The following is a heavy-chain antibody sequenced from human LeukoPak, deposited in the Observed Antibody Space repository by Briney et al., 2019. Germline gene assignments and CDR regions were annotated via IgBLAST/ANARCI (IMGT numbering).Heavy chain of an antibody. D-gene: IGHD3-22*01. CDR2: ISSTSSTI. CDR1: GFTFSSYS. CDR3: VRSAFHAGSGNYYDY. V-gene: IGHV3-48*04. J-gene: IGHJ4*02. Sequence: GGSLRLSCAASGFTFSSYSMNWVCQTPGKGLEWVSYISSTSSTIYYADSVKGRFTISRDNAKNTLYLQMSSLRVEDTAVYYCVRSAFHAGSGNYYDYWGQGTLVTVSS.